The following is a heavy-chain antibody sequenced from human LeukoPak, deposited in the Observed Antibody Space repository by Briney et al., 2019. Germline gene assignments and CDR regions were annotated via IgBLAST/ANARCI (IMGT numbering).Heavy chain of an antibody. V-gene: IGHV4-59*01. CDR3: ARRYCSGGSCYQHSYFDY. CDR1: GGSISSYY. CDR2: IYYSGST. Sequence: SETLSLTCTVSGGSISSYYWSWIRQPPGKGLEWIGYIYYSGSTNYNPSLKSRVTISVDTSKNQFSLKLSSVTAADTAVYYCARRYCSGGSCYQHSYFDYWGQGTLVTVSS. D-gene: IGHD2-15*01. J-gene: IGHJ4*02.